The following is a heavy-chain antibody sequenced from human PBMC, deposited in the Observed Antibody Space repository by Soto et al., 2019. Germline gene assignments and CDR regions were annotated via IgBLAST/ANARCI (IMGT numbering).Heavy chain of an antibody. CDR3: AREFYYDSSGPGVGAFDI. V-gene: IGHV1-69*13. D-gene: IGHD3-22*01. CDR1: GGTFSSYA. Sequence: SVKVSCKASGGTFSSYAISWVRQAPGQGLEWMGGIIPIFGTANYAQKFQGRVTITADESTSTAYMELSSLRSEDTAVYYCAREFYYDSSGPGVGAFDIWGQGTMVTVSS. J-gene: IGHJ3*02. CDR2: IIPIFGTA.